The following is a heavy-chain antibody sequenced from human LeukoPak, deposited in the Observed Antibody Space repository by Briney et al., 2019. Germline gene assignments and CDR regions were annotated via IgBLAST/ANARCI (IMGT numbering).Heavy chain of an antibody. D-gene: IGHD1-26*01. V-gene: IGHV1-24*01. J-gene: IGHJ4*02. CDR1: GYTLTELS. CDR2: FDPEDGET. Sequence: ASVKVSCKVSGYTLTELSMHWVRQAPGKGLEWMGGFDPEDGETIYAQKFQGRVTMTEDTSTDTAYMELSRLRSEDTAVYYCAAVVGATMYYFDYWGQGTLVTVSS. CDR3: AAVVGATMYYFDY.